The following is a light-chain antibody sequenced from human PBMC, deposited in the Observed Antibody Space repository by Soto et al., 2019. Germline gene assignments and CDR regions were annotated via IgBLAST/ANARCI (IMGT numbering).Light chain of an antibody. J-gene: IGLJ6*01. CDR1: SSDVGSYNNL. V-gene: IGLV2-23*02. CDR2: EVN. Sequence: QSALTQPASVSVSPGQSITISCTGTSSDVGSYNNLVSWYQQHPGKAPKAMIYEVNKRPSGVSNRFSGSKSGNTASLTISGLQAEDEADYYSCSYTHGYTFFRSGTKVTGL. CDR3: CSYTHGYTF.